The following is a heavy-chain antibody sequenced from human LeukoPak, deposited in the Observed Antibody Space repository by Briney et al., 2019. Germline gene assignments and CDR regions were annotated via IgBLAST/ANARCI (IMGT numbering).Heavy chain of an antibody. D-gene: IGHD3-22*01. CDR1: GYTFTSYY. CDR3: ASIGAHYYDSSGYYVLDY. CDR2: INPSGGST. Sequence: ASVKVSCKASGYTFTSYYMHWVRQAPGQGLEWMGIINPSGGSTSYAQKFQGRVTMTRDTSISTAYMELSRLRSGDTAVYYCASIGAHYYDSSGYYVLDYWGQGTLVTVSS. J-gene: IGHJ4*02. V-gene: IGHV1-46*01.